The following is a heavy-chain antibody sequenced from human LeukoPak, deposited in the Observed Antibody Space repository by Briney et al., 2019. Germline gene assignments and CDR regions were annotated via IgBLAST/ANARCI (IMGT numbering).Heavy chain of an antibody. CDR2: IYYSGST. Sequence: SETLSLTCTVSGGSISSYYWSWIRQPPGKGLEWIGYIYYSGSTNYNPSLKSRVTISVDTSKNQFSLKLSSVTAADTAVYYCVYSSSWYYFDYWSQGTLVTVSS. J-gene: IGHJ4*02. CDR3: VYSSSWYYFDY. V-gene: IGHV4-59*01. D-gene: IGHD6-13*01. CDR1: GGSISSYY.